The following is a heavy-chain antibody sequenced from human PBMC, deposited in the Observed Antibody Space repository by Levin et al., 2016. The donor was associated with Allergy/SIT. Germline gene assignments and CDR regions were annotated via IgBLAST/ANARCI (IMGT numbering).Heavy chain of an antibody. V-gene: IGHV3-21*04. J-gene: IGHJ4*02. CDR3: AKDLHEDAVSRVVNSDGTDY. D-gene: IGHD3-22*01. Sequence: GESLKISCAASGFTFSSYSMNWVRQAPGKGLEWVSSISSSSSYIYYADSVKGRFTISRDNSKNTLYLQMNSLRAEDTAVYYCAKDLHEDAVSRVVNSDGTDYWGQGTLVTVSS. CDR1: GFTFSSYS. CDR2: ISSSSSYI.